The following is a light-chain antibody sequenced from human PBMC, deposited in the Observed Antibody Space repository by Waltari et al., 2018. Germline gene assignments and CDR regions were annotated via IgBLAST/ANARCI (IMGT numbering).Light chain of an antibody. J-gene: IGKJ1*01. CDR3: QQSYSTPRT. CDR2: GVS. CDR1: QNIITY. V-gene: IGKV1-39*01. Sequence: DILLTQSPSSLSASVGDMVTITCRASQNIITYLNWYQHKPGKAPKLLIYGVSTLQNGVPSRFSGFGSGTDFTLTLTGLQPGDIATYYCQQSYSTPRTFGQGTKVELK.